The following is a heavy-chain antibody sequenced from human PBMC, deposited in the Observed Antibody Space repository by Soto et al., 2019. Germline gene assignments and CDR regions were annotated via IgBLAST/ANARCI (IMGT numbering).Heavy chain of an antibody. J-gene: IGHJ6*02. CDR2: VSSGGGST. Sequence: GFLRISWEPAGFPLSYYGVSWVRQAPGKGLEWVSTVSSGGGSTFYADSVKGRFTISRDNSKNTVSLQMNSLRVEDTAVYYCAKEAMDIVVAPGTGWSPAHYGMDFWGQGTTVTVSS. D-gene: IGHD2-15*01. V-gene: IGHV3-23*01. CDR1: GFPLSYYG. CDR3: AKEAMDIVVAPGTGWSPAHYGMDF.